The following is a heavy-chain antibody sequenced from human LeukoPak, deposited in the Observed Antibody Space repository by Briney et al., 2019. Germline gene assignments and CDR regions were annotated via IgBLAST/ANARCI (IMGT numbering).Heavy chain of an antibody. D-gene: IGHD3-3*01. CDR2: IRAYNGNT. V-gene: IGHV1-18*01. CDR1: CYPFNSYG. CDR3: ARESYDLWCGYLYYCDY. J-gene: IGHJ4*02. Sequence: ASVEVSCRASCYPFNSYGISLVRPAPGQRLEWMGWIRAYNGNTNYAQKLQGRVTLTTDPSASTAYMAARSLRADDTALYYCARESYDLWCGYLYYCDYWGQGTLVSVSS.